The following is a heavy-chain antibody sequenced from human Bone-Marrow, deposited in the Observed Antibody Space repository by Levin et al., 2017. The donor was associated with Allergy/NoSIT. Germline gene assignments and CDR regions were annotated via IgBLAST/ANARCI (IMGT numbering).Heavy chain of an antibody. D-gene: IGHD4-17*01. CDR1: GGPFSGYY. CDR3: ARVLVIAGYGDDHWFDP. CDR2: INQSGST. J-gene: IGHJ5*02. Sequence: PSETLSLTCAVYGGPFSGYYWSWIRQSPEKGLEWIGEINQSGSTNYNSTLKSRVTISVDRSRKQFSLKLSSVTAADTAVYYCARVLVIAGYGDDHWFDPWGQGTLVTVSS. V-gene: IGHV4-34*01.